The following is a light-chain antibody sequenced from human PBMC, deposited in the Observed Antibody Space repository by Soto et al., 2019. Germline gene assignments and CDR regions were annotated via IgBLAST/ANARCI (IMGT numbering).Light chain of an antibody. CDR3: QHYNSYSEA. Sequence: DIPMTQSPSTLSGSVGDRVTITCRASQTISSWLAWYQQKPGKAPQLLLYKASTLKSGVPSRFSGSGSGTECTLTISSLQPDDFATYDCQHYNSYSEAFGQGTQVELK. V-gene: IGKV1-5*03. J-gene: IGKJ1*01. CDR2: KAS. CDR1: QTISSW.